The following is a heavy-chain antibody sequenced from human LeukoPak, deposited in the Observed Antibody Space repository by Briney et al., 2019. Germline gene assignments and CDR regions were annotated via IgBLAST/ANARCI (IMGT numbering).Heavy chain of an antibody. CDR1: GFTFRSYA. CDR3: ARDSGYSYADDY. Sequence: GGSLRLSCAASGFTFRSYAMQWVRQAPGKGLEWVSYITYSSGTIFYADSVKGRSTISRDNAKDSLYLQMSSLRDEDTAVYYCARDSGYSYADDYWGQGTLVTVSS. V-gene: IGHV3-48*02. D-gene: IGHD5-18*01. CDR2: ITYSSGTI. J-gene: IGHJ4*02.